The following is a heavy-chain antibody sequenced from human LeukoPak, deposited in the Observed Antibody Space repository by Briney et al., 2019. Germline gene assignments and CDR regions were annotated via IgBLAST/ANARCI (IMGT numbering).Heavy chain of an antibody. Sequence: GGSLRLSCAASGFTFYAYDMTWVRQTPGKGLEWVSGISDSGDRTYYADSVKGRFTISRDNSKHTLSLQMSSLRAEDTALYYCAKKKGIGYYPLHYWGQGTLVTVSS. J-gene: IGHJ4*02. CDR3: AKKKGIGYYPLHY. CDR1: GFTFYAYD. D-gene: IGHD3-22*01. V-gene: IGHV3-23*01. CDR2: ISDSGDRT.